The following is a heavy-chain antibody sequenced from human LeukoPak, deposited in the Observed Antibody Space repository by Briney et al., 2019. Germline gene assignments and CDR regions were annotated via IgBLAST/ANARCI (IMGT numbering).Heavy chain of an antibody. CDR3: ARSDGSGWHYYFDY. J-gene: IGHJ4*02. CDR2: IYDSGST. CDR1: GGSISNNY. Sequence: SETLSLTCTVAGGSISNNYRSWIRQPPGKGLEWIGYIYDSGSTNYNPSLKSRVTISVDTSKNQFSLKLSSVTAADTAVYYCARSDGSGWHYYFDYWGQGTLVTVSS. D-gene: IGHD6-19*01. V-gene: IGHV4-4*09.